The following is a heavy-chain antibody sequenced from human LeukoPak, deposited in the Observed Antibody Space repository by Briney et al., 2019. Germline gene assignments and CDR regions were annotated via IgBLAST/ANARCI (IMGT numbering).Heavy chain of an antibody. D-gene: IGHD2-15*01. CDR3: ARTMVVRVAERTRPSNFDY. J-gene: IGHJ4*02. V-gene: IGHV4-59*08. CDR2: IYYSGST. Sequence: PSETLSLTCSVSGGSIRSYYWSWIRQPPGKGLEWTGYIYYSGSTNYNPSLKSRVTISVDTSKNQFSLKLSSVTAADTAVYYCARTMVVRVAERTRPSNFDYWGQGTLVTVSS. CDR1: GGSIRSYY.